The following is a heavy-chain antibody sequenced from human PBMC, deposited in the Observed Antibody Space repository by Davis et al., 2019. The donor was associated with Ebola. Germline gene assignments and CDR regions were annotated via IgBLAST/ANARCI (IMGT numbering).Heavy chain of an antibody. J-gene: IGHJ5*02. V-gene: IGHV1-3*01. D-gene: IGHD6-13*01. CDR1: GYTFTIYT. CDR3: ARALSEQQLVRRNWFDP. CDR2: INPGNGNT. Sequence: AASVKVSCKASGYTFTIYTMHWVRQAPGQRLEWMGWINPGNGNTKYSQKFQGRVTMTTETSTSTAYMELRSMGSDDTAVYYFARALSEQQLVRRNWFDPWGQGTLVTVSS.